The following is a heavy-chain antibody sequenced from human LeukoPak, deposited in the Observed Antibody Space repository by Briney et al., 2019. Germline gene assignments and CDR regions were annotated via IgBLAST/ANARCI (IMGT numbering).Heavy chain of an antibody. CDR3: ARTGIVVVPAAQTSYFDY. D-gene: IGHD2-2*01. CDR1: GGSISSGGYY. CDR2: IYYSGST. J-gene: IGHJ4*02. Sequence: PSETLSLTCTVSGGSISSGGYYWSWIRQHPGKGLVWNGYIYYSGSTYYDPSLKSRVTISVDTSKNQFSLKLSSVTAADTAVYYCARTGIVVVPAAQTSYFDYWGQGTLVTVSP. V-gene: IGHV4-31*03.